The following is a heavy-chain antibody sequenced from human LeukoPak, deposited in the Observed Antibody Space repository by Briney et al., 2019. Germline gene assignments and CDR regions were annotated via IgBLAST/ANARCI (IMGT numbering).Heavy chain of an antibody. CDR3: ARQPYDFWSGSIVAGMDV. CDR1: GGSISSSSYY. CDR2: IYYSGST. V-gene: IGHV4-61*05. J-gene: IGHJ6*02. Sequence: SSETLSLTCTVSGGSISSSSYYWSWIRQPPGKGLEWIGYIYYSGSTNYNPSLKSRVTISVDTSKNQFSLKLSSVTAADTAVYYCARQPYDFWSGSIVAGMDVWGQGTTVTGSS. D-gene: IGHD3-3*01.